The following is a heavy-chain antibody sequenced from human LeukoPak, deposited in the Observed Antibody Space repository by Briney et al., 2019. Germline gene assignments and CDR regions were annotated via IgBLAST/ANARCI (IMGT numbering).Heavy chain of an antibody. CDR1: GYTLTELS. CDR2: FDPEDGET. V-gene: IGHV1-24*01. D-gene: IGHD6-19*01. CDR3: ATLAPTRYSSGWYLSRFDC. Sequence: ASVKVSCKVSGYTLTELSMHWVRQAPGKGLEWMGGFDPEDGETIYAQRFQGRVTTTEDTSTDTAYMELSSLRSEDTATYYCATLAPTRYSSGWYLSRFDCWGQGTLVTVSS. J-gene: IGHJ4*02.